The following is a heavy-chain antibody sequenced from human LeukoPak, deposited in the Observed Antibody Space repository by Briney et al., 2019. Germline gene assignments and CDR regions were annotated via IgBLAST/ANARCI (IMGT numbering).Heavy chain of an antibody. V-gene: IGHV3-66*03. D-gene: IGHD6-13*01. CDR1: GLALSRNY. Sequence: GGSLRLSCAASGLALSRNYMSWVRQAPGKGLEWVSVIYSRGMTSYADSAKGRFTISRDNSRNTLYLQMSSLRAEDTAVYYCARSASAAGKAFDYWGQGTLVTVSS. CDR2: IYSRGMT. J-gene: IGHJ4*02. CDR3: ARSASAAGKAFDY.